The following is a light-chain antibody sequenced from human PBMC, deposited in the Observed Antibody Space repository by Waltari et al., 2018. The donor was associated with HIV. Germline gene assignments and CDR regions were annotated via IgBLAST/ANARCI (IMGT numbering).Light chain of an antibody. V-gene: IGLV4-69*01. CDR1: SGHSSYA. CDR2: LNSDGSH. Sequence: QLVLTQSPSASASLGASVKLTCTLSSGHSSYAIAWHQQHPEKGPRYLMKLNSDGSHSKGDGIPDRFSGSSSGAERYLTISSLQSEDEADYYCQTWDTGIQVFGGGTKLTVL. CDR3: QTWDTGIQV. J-gene: IGLJ3*02.